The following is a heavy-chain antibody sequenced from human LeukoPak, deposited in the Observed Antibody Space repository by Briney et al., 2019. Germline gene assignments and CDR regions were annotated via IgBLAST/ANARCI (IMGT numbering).Heavy chain of an antibody. Sequence: GGSLRLSCAVSGFTISSYAMSWVRQALGKGLEWVSAISGSGGTTYYADSVKGRFTISRDNSKNTLYLQMNSLRAEDTAVYYCSISSGFWSGEFDYWGQGTLVTVSS. V-gene: IGHV3-23*01. CDR1: GFTISSYA. CDR2: ISGSGGTT. J-gene: IGHJ4*02. CDR3: SISSGFWSGEFDY. D-gene: IGHD3-3*01.